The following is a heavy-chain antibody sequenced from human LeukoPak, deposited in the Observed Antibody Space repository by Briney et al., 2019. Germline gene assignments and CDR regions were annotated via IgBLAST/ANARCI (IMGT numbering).Heavy chain of an antibody. CDR1: GFTFSGSA. CDR2: IRSKPNSYAT. CDR3: TVVLVTAYYMDV. D-gene: IGHD2-21*02. J-gene: IGHJ6*03. V-gene: IGHV3-73*01. Sequence: PGGSLRLPCAASGFTFSGSAMHWVRQASGKGLEWVGRIRSKPNSYATAYAASVKGRFTISRDDSKNTAYLQMNSLKTEDTAVYYCTVVLVTAYYMDVWGKGTTVTVSS.